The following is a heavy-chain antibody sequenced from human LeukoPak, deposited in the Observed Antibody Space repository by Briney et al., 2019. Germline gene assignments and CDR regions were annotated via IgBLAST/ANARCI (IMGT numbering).Heavy chain of an antibody. CDR2: MNPNSGNT. CDR1: GYTFTSYD. J-gene: IGHJ4*02. V-gene: IGHV1-8*03. CDR3: ARGGEYRRGIDY. D-gene: IGHD3-10*01. Sequence: ASVKVSCKASGYTFTSYDINWVRQATGQGLEWMGWMNPNSGNTGYAQKFQGGVTITRNTSISTAYMELSSLRSEDTAVYYCARGGEYRRGIDYWGQGTLVTVS.